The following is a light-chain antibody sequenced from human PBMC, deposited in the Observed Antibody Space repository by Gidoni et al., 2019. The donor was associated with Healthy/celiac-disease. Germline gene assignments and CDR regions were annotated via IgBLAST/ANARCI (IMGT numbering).Light chain of an antibody. V-gene: IGLV3-9*01. CDR2: RDS. CDR3: QVWDSSVV. CDR1: NIGSKN. Sequence: SYELTQPLSVSVALGQTARITWGGNNIGSKNVPWYQQKPGQAPVLVIYRDSNRPSGIPERFSGSNSGNTATLTISRAQAGDEADYYCQVWDSSVVFGGGTKLTVL. J-gene: IGLJ2*01.